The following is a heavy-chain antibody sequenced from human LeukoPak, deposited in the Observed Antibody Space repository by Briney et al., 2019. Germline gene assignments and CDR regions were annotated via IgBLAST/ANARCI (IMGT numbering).Heavy chain of an antibody. CDR2: ISGSGGST. Sequence: GGSLRLSCAASGFAFSSYWMSWVRQAPGKGPEWVSAISGSGGSTYYADSVKGRFTISRDNSKNTLYLQMNSLRAEDTAVYYCAKIRYYYDSSGYYFDYWGQGTLVTVSS. J-gene: IGHJ4*02. V-gene: IGHV3-23*01. CDR1: GFAFSSYW. D-gene: IGHD3-22*01. CDR3: AKIRYYYDSSGYYFDY.